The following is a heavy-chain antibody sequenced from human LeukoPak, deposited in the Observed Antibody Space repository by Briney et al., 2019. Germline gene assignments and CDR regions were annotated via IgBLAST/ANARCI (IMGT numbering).Heavy chain of an antibody. Sequence: RGGSLRLSCAASGFTFSSYSMNWVRHAPGKGLEWVSSISSSSSYIYYADSVKGRFTISIDNAKNSLYLQMNSLRAEDTAVYYCARDLRYYDSSGHLADYWGQGTLVTVSS. D-gene: IGHD3-22*01. CDR2: ISSSSSYI. V-gene: IGHV3-21*01. CDR1: GFTFSSYS. CDR3: ARDLRYYDSSGHLADY. J-gene: IGHJ4*02.